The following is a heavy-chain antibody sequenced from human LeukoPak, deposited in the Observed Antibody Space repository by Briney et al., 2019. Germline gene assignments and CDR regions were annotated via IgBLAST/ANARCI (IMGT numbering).Heavy chain of an antibody. CDR2: INAGNGNT. V-gene: IGHV1-3*01. D-gene: IGHD2-15*01. Sequence: ASVKVSCKASGYTFTSYAMHWVRQAPGQRLEWMGWINAGNGNTKYSQKFQGRVTITRDTSASTAYMELSSLRSEDTAVYYCARSSPGYCSGGSCYPGYWFDPWGQGTLVTVSS. J-gene: IGHJ5*02. CDR3: ARSSPGYCSGGSCYPGYWFDP. CDR1: GYTFTSYA.